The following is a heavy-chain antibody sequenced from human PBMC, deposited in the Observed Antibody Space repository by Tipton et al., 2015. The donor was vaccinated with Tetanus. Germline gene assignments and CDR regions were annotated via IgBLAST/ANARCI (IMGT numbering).Heavy chain of an antibody. Sequence: QSGAEVKKPGASVKVSYKASGYTFTGYYMHWVRQAPGQGLEWMGWINPNSGGTNYAQKFQGRVTMTRDTSISTAYMELSRLRSDDTAVYYCAREAMAAAGTGDYWGQGTLVTVSS. D-gene: IGHD6-13*01. V-gene: IGHV1-2*02. CDR3: AREAMAAAGTGDY. CDR2: INPNSGGT. J-gene: IGHJ4*02. CDR1: GYTFTGYY.